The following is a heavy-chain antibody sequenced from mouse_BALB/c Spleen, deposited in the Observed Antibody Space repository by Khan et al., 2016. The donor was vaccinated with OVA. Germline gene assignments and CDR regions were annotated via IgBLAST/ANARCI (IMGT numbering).Heavy chain of an antibody. CDR2: IYPSDGYT. CDR1: GYTFTNYF. CDR3: TRHGSSYDAMDY. Sequence: QVQLKQSGAELVRPGASVKLSCKASGYTFTNYFINWVKQRPGQGLEWIGNIYPSDGYTTYNQKFKDTATLTVDKSSSTAYMHLSSPTSDYSAVYYCTRHGSSYDAMDYWGQGTSVTVSS. V-gene: IGHV1-69*02. D-gene: IGHD1-1*01. J-gene: IGHJ4*01.